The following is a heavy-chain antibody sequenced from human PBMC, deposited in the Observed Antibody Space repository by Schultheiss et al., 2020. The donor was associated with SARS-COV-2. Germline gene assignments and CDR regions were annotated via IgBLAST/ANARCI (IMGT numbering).Heavy chain of an antibody. CDR2: IRSKAYGGTT. J-gene: IGHJ6*02. D-gene: IGHD6-13*01. CDR1: GFTVSSNY. CDR3: SRDNLGQGSSWFRGDYYFYGMDV. Sequence: GGSLRLSCGASGFTVSSNYMTWVRQAPGKGLQWVGFIRSKAYGGTTEYVASVKGRFIISRDDSKSIAYLQMNSLKTEDTAVYYCSRDNLGQGSSWFRGDYYFYGMDVWGQGTTVTVSS. V-gene: IGHV3-49*04.